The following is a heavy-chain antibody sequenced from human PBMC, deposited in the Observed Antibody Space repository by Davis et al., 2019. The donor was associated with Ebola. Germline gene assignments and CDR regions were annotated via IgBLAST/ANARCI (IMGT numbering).Heavy chain of an antibody. J-gene: IGHJ4*02. CDR3: ARAQFPTTSDH. V-gene: IGHV1-18*04. D-gene: IGHD1-1*01. Sequence: ASVKVSCKTSGYTFTGHYIQWVRQAPGQGLEWMGWISAYNGNTNYAQKLQGRVTMTTDTSTSTAYMEVGILRSDDTAVYYCARAQFPTTSDHWGQGTLVTVSS. CDR2: ISAYNGNT. CDR1: GYTFTGHY.